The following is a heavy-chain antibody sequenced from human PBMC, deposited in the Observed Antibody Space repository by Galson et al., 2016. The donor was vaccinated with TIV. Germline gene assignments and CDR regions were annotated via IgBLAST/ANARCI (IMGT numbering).Heavy chain of an antibody. CDR3: ARDKEYAKYYFDC. J-gene: IGHJ4*02. CDR1: GGIFSNFV. CDR2: FTPVFGIT. D-gene: IGHD2/OR15-2a*01. Sequence: SVKVSCKASGGIFSNFVISWVRQAPGQGLEWMGRFTPVFGITNYAQKFQDRVSITADKSTSTVYMELSSLTSQDTAIYYCARDKEYAKYYFDCWGQGTQVTVSS. V-gene: IGHV1-69*04.